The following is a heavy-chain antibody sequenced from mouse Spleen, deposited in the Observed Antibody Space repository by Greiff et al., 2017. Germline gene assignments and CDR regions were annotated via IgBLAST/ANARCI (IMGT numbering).Heavy chain of an antibody. J-gene: IGHJ4*01. CDR2: ISSGGSYT. V-gene: IGHV5-9-3*01. D-gene: IGHD2-3*01. Sequence: EVQLVESGGGLVKPGGSLKLSCAASGFTFSSYAMSWVRQTPEKRLEWVATISSGGSYTYYPDSVKGRFTISRDNAKNTLYLQMSSLRSEDTAMYYCARNDGYYRYYAMDYWGQGTSVTVSS. CDR3: ARNDGYYRYYAMDY. CDR1: GFTFSSYA.